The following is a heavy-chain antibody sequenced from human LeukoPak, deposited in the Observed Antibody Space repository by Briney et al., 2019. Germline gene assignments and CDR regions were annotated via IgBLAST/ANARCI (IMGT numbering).Heavy chain of an antibody. J-gene: IGHJ4*02. CDR2: IYYSGST. CDR1: GGSISSYY. Sequence: SETLSLTCIVSGGSISSYYWNWIRQPPGKGLEWIGYIYYSGSTNYNPSLKSRVTISVDTSKNQFSLKLSSVTAADTAVYYCARGEIKYYYDSSGYKNWGQGTLVTVSS. V-gene: IGHV4-59*12. CDR3: ARGEIKYYYDSSGYKN. D-gene: IGHD3-22*01.